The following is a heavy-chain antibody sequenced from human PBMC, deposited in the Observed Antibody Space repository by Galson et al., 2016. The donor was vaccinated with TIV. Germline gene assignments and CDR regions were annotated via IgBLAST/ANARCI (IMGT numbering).Heavy chain of an antibody. CDR1: GDSVSSDSAA. CDR3: TRAAGKNGASCYAICEIFDI. D-gene: IGHD2-2*01. V-gene: IGHV6-1*01. Sequence: CAISGDSVSSDSAAWNWVRQSPSRGLEWLGRTYYRSRWYYDYKVSVKSRITINPDTSNNQFSLQLKYVTPEETAECYCTRAAGKNGASCYAICEIFDIWGQVTMVTVSS. J-gene: IGHJ3*02. CDR2: TYYRSRWYY.